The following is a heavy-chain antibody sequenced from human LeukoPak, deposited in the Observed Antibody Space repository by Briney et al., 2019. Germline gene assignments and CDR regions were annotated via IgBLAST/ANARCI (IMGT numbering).Heavy chain of an antibody. D-gene: IGHD1-26*01. CDR3: ARGEGNYFDY. Sequence: SETLSLTCTVSGGSISSYYWSWIRQPPGKGLEWIGYIYYSGSTNYNSSLKSRVTISVDTSKNQFSLKLSSVTAADTAVYYCARGEGNYFDYWGQGTLVTVSS. V-gene: IGHV4-59*01. CDR2: IYYSGST. J-gene: IGHJ4*02. CDR1: GGSISSYY.